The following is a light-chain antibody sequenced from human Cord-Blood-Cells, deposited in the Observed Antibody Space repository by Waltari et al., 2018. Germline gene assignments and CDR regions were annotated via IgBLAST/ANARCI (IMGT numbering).Light chain of an antibody. J-gene: IGLJ2*01. Sequence: QSALTQPASVSGSPAQSLPIACTATSRYVGGVNSASWYQHHPAKTPKLMIYDVSKRPSGVSNRFSGSKSGNTASLTISGLQAEDEADYYCSSYTSSSTVVFGGGTKLTVL. CDR2: DVS. CDR3: SSYTSSSTVV. CDR1: SRYVGGVNS. V-gene: IGLV2-14*03.